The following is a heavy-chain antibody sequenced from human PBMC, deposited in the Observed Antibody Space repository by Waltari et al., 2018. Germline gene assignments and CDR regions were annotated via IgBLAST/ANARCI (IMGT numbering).Heavy chain of an antibody. D-gene: IGHD6-19*01. V-gene: IGHV4-59*01. Sequence: QVQLQESSPSLLKPSETLSLLCTVSGGSISGFYWSWSRPPPGKGLDWIGYIYYTGSTNCHPALQSRVTVSVDTSKNQFSLERSSVTAPDTAFDYCARGGGGGWEWFDPWGQGTLVTVSS. CDR1: GGSISGFY. CDR2: IYYTGST. J-gene: IGHJ5*02. CDR3: ARGGGGGWEWFDP.